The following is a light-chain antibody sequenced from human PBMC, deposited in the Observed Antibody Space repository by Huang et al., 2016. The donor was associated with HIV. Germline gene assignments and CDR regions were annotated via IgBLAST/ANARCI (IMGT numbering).Light chain of an antibody. CDR3: QQYYGTPWT. J-gene: IGKJ2*02. CDR1: QSVLHRSNNQDY. CDR2: WSS. Sequence: DIVMTQSPDSLAVSLGERATLNCKSSQSVLHRSNNQDYLAWYQQKPGQPPNLLIYWSSTRESGVPDRFNGSGSGTDFTLTISSLQAEDVAVYYCQQYYGTPWTFGQGTKVEIK. V-gene: IGKV4-1*01.